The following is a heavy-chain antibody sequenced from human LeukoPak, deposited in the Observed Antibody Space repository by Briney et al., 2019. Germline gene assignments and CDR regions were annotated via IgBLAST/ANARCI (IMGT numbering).Heavy chain of an antibody. Sequence: GGSLRLSCAASGFTFSSYRMNWVRQAPGKGLEWVSSISSSSSYIYYADSVKGRFTISRDNAKNSLYLQMNSLRAEDTAVYYCARDPRYSSSGEAGWGQGTLVTVSS. D-gene: IGHD6-6*01. J-gene: IGHJ4*02. V-gene: IGHV3-21*01. CDR1: GFTFSSYR. CDR2: ISSSSSYI. CDR3: ARDPRYSSSGEAG.